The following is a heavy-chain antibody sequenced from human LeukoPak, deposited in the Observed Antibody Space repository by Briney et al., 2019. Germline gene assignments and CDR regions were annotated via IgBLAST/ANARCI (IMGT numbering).Heavy chain of an antibody. CDR1: GYTFTGYY. D-gene: IGHD5-12*01. V-gene: IGHV1-2*02. Sequence: ASVKVSCKASGYTFTGYYMRWVRQAPGQGLEWMGWINPNSGGTNYAQKFQGRVTMTRDTSISTAYMELSRLRSDDTAVYYCARGGVDIVATIRGSYFDYWGQGTLVTVSS. CDR3: ARGGVDIVATIRGSYFDY. CDR2: INPNSGGT. J-gene: IGHJ4*02.